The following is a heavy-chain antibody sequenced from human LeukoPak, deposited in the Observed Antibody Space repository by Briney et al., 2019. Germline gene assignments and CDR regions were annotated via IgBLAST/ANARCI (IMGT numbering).Heavy chain of an antibody. Sequence: SETLSLTCSVSGGSIGSYYWNWIRQPSGKGLEWIGIVFNNGGTKHNPSLKSRVAISVDTSKNQFALKLSSVTAADTAVYYCVASYGGYVLDYWGQGALVIVSS. V-gene: IGHV4-59*01. CDR1: GGSIGSYY. J-gene: IGHJ4*02. CDR3: VASYGGYVLDY. CDR2: VFNNGGT. D-gene: IGHD5-12*01.